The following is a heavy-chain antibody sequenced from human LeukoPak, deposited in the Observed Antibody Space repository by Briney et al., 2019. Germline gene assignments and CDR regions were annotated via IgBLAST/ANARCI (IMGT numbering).Heavy chain of an antibody. Sequence: GGSLRLSCAAPGFTFSSYWMHWVRQAPGKGLVWVSRINSDGSSTSYADSVKGRFTISRDNSKNTLFLQMNSLRAEDTAVYYCAKGETYYDFWSGYYSPVHGPGWAFDIWGQGTMVTVSS. J-gene: IGHJ3*02. V-gene: IGHV3-74*01. CDR2: INSDGSST. CDR3: AKGETYYDFWSGYYSPVHGPGWAFDI. CDR1: GFTFSSYW. D-gene: IGHD3-3*01.